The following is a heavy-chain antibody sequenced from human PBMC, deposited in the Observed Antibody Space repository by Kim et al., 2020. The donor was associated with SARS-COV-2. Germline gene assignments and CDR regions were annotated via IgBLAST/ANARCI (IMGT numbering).Heavy chain of an antibody. CDR3: ARAVRGYSYDSNGMDV. V-gene: IGHV4-39*01. Sequence: SETLSLTCSVSGTSISSSSYYWGWIRQPPGKGLEWIGRIDYSGSTYYNPSLKSRVTISGDTSKNQFSLKLNFVTAADTAVYHCARAVRGYSYDSNGMDVWGQGTTVTVSS. CDR2: IDYSGST. J-gene: IGHJ6*02. D-gene: IGHD5-18*01. CDR1: GTSISSSSYY.